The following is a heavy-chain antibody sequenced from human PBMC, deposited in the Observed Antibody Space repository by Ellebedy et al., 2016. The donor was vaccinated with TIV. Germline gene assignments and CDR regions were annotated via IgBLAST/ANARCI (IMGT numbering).Heavy chain of an antibody. CDR2: ISGNDGNT. J-gene: IGHJ4*02. CDR3: AKATVVVRVSCLDH. Sequence: PGGSLRLSCTASGFTFSSYAMSWVRQAPGKGLEWVSSISGNDGNTHYADSEKGRCTISRDNSKNTLYLQMKSLRGDDTAVYYCAKATVVVRVSCLDHWGQGTLVTVSS. D-gene: IGHD2-15*01. CDR1: GFTFSSYA. V-gene: IGHV3-23*01.